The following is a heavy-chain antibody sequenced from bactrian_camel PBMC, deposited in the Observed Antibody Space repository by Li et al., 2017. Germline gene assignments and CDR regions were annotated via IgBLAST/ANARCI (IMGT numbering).Heavy chain of an antibody. J-gene: IGHJ6*01. CDR1: ENSDMGTC. CDR3: AADLPPPVGDRCYSGLRDSAFGY. Sequence: HVQLVESGGGSVQPGGSLTLSCAASENSDMGTCMGWFRQAPGKEREWVASIYTRFGQIFYRDSVKGRFTISIDNAKYTLYLQMNNLKPEDTAMYYCAADLPPPVGDRCYSGLRDSAFGYWGRGTQVTVS. V-gene: IGHV3S54*01. D-gene: IGHD5*01. CDR2: IYTRFGQI.